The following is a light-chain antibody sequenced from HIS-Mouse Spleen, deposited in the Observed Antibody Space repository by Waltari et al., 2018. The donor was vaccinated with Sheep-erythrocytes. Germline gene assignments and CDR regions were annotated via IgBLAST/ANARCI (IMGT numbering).Light chain of an antibody. Sequence: DIQLTQSPSFLSASVGDRVTITCRASQGISSYLAWYQQKPGEAPKLLIYAASTLQSGVPSRFSGSGSGTEFTLTISSLQPEDIVTYYCQQYDNLLTFGGGTKVEIK. V-gene: IGKV1-9*01. CDR1: QGISSY. J-gene: IGKJ4*01. CDR3: QQYDNLLT. CDR2: AAS.